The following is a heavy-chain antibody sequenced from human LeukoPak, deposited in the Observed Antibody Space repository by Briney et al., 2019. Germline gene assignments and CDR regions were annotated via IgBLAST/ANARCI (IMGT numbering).Heavy chain of an antibody. CDR3: ARARGSFSYFFYL. CDR2: IWYDATKQ. CDR1: GFTFSTYA. V-gene: IGHV3-33*01. Sequence: RGSLCPSRAASGFTFSTYAMHWVRQAPGQGLEWVAIIWYDATKQYYAHSVNGRFTISRDNSKNTLYLQMNILRAEDTAVYYCARARGSFSYFFYLRGPGNLGTGSS. J-gene: IGHJ4*01. D-gene: IGHD1-26*01.